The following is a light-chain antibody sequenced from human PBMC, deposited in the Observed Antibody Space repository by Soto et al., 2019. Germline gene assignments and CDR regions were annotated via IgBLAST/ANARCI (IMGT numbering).Light chain of an antibody. CDR2: DAS. V-gene: IGKV1-39*01. CDR3: QQSYSTPPGT. CDR1: QSISNY. J-gene: IGKJ2*01. Sequence: DIQMTQSPSSLSASVGDRVTITCRASQSISNYLNWYQQKPGKAPNLLIYDASSLQSGVPSRFSGCGSGTDFTLTISSLQPEDFATYYCQQSYSTPPGTFGQGTKLEIK.